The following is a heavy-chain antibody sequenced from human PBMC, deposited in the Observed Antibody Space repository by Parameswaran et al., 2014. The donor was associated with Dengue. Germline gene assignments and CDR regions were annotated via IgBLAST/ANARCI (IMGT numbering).Heavy chain of an antibody. J-gene: IGHJ4*02. V-gene: IGHV3-48*03. D-gene: IGHD3-22*01. CDR3: ARAYYYDSSGYYWGKYYFDY. Sequence: VRQAPGKGLEWVSYISSSGSTIYYADSVKGRFTISRDNAKNSLYLQMNSLRAEDTAVYYCARAYYYDSSGYYWGKYYFDYWGQGTLVTVSS. CDR2: ISSSGSTI.